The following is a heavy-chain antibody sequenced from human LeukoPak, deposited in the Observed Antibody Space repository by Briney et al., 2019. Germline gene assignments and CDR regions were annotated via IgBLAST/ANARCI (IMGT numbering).Heavy chain of an antibody. Sequence: ASVKVSCKASGYTFTSYDINWVRQATGQGLEWMGWMNPNSGNTGYTHKFQGRVTITRNTSISTAYMELSSLRSEDTAVYYCARGLVGATYYYYYYMDVWGKGTTVTVSS. V-gene: IGHV1-8*03. D-gene: IGHD1-26*01. CDR3: ARGLVGATYYYYYYMDV. CDR1: GYTFTSYD. CDR2: MNPNSGNT. J-gene: IGHJ6*03.